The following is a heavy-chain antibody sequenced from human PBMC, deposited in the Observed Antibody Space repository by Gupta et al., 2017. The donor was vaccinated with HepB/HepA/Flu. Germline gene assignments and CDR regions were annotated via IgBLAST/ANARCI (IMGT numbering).Heavy chain of an antibody. J-gene: IGHJ6*02. Sequence: QVQLVESGGGVVQPGRSLILCCAASGFKFSSYCMHWVRQAPGKGLEWVAVISYDGSKYYGDSAKGRFTISRDNSKNTLYLQMNSLKNDDMAVYYCAKSGQSGPKYYYYGMDVWGQGTTVTVSS. CDR3: AKSGQSGPKYYYYGMDV. CDR2: ISYDGSK. V-gene: IGHV3-30*18. D-gene: IGHD5-12*01. CDR1: GFKFSSYC.